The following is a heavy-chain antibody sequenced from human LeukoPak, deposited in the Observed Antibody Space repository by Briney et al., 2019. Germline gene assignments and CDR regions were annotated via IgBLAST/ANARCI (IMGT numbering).Heavy chain of an antibody. CDR3: ARAGALWFGESH. CDR2: MNANSGNT. J-gene: IGHJ4*02. CDR1: GYTYTSYD. Sequence: GASVKVSCKASGYTYTSYDINWVRQATGQGLEWMGWMNANSGNTGYAQKFQGRVTMTRNTSISTAYMEPSSLRSEDTAVYYCARAGALWFGESHWGQGTLVTVSS. V-gene: IGHV1-8*01. D-gene: IGHD3-10*01.